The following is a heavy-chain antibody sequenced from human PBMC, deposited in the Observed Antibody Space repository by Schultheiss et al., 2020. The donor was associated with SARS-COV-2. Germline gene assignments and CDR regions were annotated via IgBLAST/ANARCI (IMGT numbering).Heavy chain of an antibody. CDR1: SDSISSSRYY. D-gene: IGHD6-19*01. CDR2: IKADGSEK. CDR3: ARSAAVGPDY. Sequence: GGSLRLSCTVSSDSISSSRYYWGWIRQPPGKGLEWVANIKADGSEKNYVDSVKGRFTISRDNAKNTLYLQMNSLRADDTAVYYCARSAAVGPDYWGQGTLVTFSS. V-gene: IGHV3-7*01. J-gene: IGHJ4*02.